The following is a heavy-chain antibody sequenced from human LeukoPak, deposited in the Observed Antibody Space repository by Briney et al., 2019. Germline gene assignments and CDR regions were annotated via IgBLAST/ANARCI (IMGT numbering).Heavy chain of an antibody. CDR2: IYYSGST. Sequence: SETLSLTCTVSGGSISSYYWSWIRQPPGKGLEWIGYIYYSGSTNYNPSLKSRVTISVDTSKNQFSLKLSSVTAADTAVYYCAKTRGEEYQLLNAFDIWGQGTMVTVSS. V-gene: IGHV4-59*01. D-gene: IGHD2-2*01. J-gene: IGHJ3*02. CDR3: AKTRGEEYQLLNAFDI. CDR1: GGSISSYY.